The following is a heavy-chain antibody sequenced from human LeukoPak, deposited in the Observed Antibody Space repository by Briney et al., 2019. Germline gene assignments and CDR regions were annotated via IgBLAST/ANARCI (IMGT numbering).Heavy chain of an antibody. CDR3: ARAYYESSAYRHAVYFDY. CDR1: GYTFNSSY. V-gene: IGHV1-46*02. Sequence: ASVKVSCKASGYTFNSSYMHWVRQAPGQGLEWMGIINPSDDSTRYAQKFQGRVTMTKDTSTNTVYMHLSSLSSADTAVYYCARAYYESSAYRHAVYFDYWGQGTLVTVSS. D-gene: IGHD3-22*01. CDR2: INPSDDST. J-gene: IGHJ4*02.